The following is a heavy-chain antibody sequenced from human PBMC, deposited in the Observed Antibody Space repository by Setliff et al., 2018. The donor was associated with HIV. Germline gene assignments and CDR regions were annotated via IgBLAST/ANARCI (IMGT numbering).Heavy chain of an antibody. V-gene: IGHV4-61*08. CDR2: IYYSGST. J-gene: IGHJ4*02. Sequence: SETLSLTCTVSGGSISSGGYYWSWIRQHPGKGLEWIGYIYYSGSTNYKPSFKSRVSISVDTSRNQFSLNLTSLTTADTAVYYCARGGSGSPFDYWGQGTLVTVSS. CDR1: GGSISSGGYY. D-gene: IGHD1-26*01. CDR3: ARGGSGSPFDY.